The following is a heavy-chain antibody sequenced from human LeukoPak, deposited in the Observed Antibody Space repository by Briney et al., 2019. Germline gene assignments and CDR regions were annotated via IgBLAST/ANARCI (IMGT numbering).Heavy chain of an antibody. CDR2: IKRKSDGGTT. CDR1: GFTVSSTY. D-gene: IGHD1-14*01. Sequence: GGSLRLSCAASGFTVSSTYMSWVRQAPGKGLEWVGRIKRKSDGGTTDYAAPVKGRFTISRDDSKNTLYLQMNSLKSEDTAVYYCTTELDVRPNHYWGQGTLVTVSS. CDR3: TTELDVRPNHY. J-gene: IGHJ4*02. V-gene: IGHV3-15*01.